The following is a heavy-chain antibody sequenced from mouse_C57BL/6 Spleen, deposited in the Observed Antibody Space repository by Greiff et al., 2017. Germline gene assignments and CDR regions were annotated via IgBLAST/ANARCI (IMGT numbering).Heavy chain of an antibody. V-gene: IGHV14-3*01. CDR1: GFNIKNTY. CDR2: IDPAYGNT. D-gene: IGHD2-4*01. J-gene: IGHJ1*03. Sequence: EVKLVESVAELVRPGASVKLSCTASGFNIKNTYMHWVKQRPEQGLEWIGKIDPAYGNTKYAPKFQGKATITADTSSNTAYLQLSSLTSEDTAIYCCARSVYYDYDYWYFDVWGTGTTVTVSS. CDR3: ARSVYYDYDYWYFDV.